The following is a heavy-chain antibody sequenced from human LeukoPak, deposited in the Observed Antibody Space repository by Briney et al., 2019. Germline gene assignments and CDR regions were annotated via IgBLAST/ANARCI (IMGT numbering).Heavy chain of an antibody. CDR3: ARDGSGYGDYYYFDY. V-gene: IGHV4-61*02. D-gene: IGHD4-17*01. CDR1: GGSISSGSYY. Sequence: PSETLSLTCTVSGGSISSGSYYWSWIRQPAGKGLEWIGRIYTSGSTNYNPSLKSRVTISVDTSKNQFSLKLSSVTAADTAVYYCARDGSGYGDYYYFDYWGQGTLVTVSS. CDR2: IYTSGST. J-gene: IGHJ4*02.